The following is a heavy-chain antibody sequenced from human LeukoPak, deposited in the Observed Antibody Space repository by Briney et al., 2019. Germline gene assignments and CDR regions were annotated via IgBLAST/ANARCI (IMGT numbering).Heavy chain of an antibody. V-gene: IGHV4-34*01. CDR3: ARGSSGYYPTHEYYYYYYYMDV. D-gene: IGHD3-22*01. Sequence: PSETLSLTCAVYGGSFSGYYWSWIRQPPGKGLEWIGEINHSGSTNYNPSLKSRVTISVDTSKNQFSLKLSPVTAADTAVYYCARGSSGYYPTHEYYYYYYYMDVWGKGTTVTVSS. CDR2: INHSGST. J-gene: IGHJ6*03. CDR1: GGSFSGYY.